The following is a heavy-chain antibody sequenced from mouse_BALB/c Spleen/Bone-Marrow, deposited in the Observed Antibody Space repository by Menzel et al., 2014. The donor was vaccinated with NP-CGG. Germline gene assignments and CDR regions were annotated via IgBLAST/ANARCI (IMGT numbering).Heavy chain of an antibody. J-gene: IGHJ3*01. CDR3: ARRAYGSYGFPY. D-gene: IGHD1-1*01. CDR1: GYTFXSYW. Sequence: QVHLQQPGAELAKPGASVKMSCKASGYTFXSYWMHWVKQRPGQGLEWIGYINPSTGYTEYNQNFKDKATLTADKSSSTAYMQLSSLTSEDSAVYYCARRAYGSYGFPYWGQGTLVTVSA. CDR2: INPSTGYT. V-gene: IGHV1-7*01.